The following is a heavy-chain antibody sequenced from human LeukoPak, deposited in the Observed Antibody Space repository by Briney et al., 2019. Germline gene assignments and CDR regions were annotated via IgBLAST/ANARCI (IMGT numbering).Heavy chain of an antibody. CDR3: ARGPTYSYGVFDF. CDR2: INAGNGNT. D-gene: IGHD5-18*01. V-gene: IGHV1-3*01. Sequence: ASVKVSCKTSGYIFTNYDINWVRQAPGQRLEWMGWINAGNGNTKYSQKFEGRVTITRDTSASTAYMDLSSLRSEDTAVYYCARGPTYSYGVFDFWGQGTLVTVSS. J-gene: IGHJ4*02. CDR1: GYIFTNYD.